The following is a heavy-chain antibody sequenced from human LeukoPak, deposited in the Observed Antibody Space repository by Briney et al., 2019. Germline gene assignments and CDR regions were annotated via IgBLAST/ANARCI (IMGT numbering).Heavy chain of an antibody. CDR2: ISYDGSNK. Sequence: GGSLRLSCAASGFTFSSYAMHWVRQAPGKGVEWVAVISYDGSNKYYADSVKGRFTISRDNSKNTLYLQMNSLRAEDTAVYYCARGRLVVPAAILDYWGQGTLVTVSS. J-gene: IGHJ4*02. D-gene: IGHD2-2*02. CDR1: GFTFSSYA. V-gene: IGHV3-30*04. CDR3: ARGRLVVPAAILDY.